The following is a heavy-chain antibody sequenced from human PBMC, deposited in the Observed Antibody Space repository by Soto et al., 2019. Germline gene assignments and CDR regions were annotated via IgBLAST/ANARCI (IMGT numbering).Heavy chain of an antibody. CDR2: INPDGRRT. CDR3: AGELGGGYPY. J-gene: IGHJ4*02. CDR1: GFTFSSYS. D-gene: IGHD2-15*01. Sequence: EVQVVESGGGLVQPGGSLRLSCAGAGFTFSSYSMHWVRQVPGKGLVWVSRINPDGRRTNYADSVKGRFTISSDNAKNNVYLQMNSRRAEDTAVSYCAGELGGGYPYWGLGTLVTVSS. V-gene: IGHV3-74*01.